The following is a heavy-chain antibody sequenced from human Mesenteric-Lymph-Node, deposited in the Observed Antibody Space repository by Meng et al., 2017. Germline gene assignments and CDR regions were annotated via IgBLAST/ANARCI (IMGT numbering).Heavy chain of an antibody. D-gene: IGHD3-10*01. J-gene: IGHJ5*02. V-gene: IGHV4-30-2*01. CDR2: IYHGVNI. CDR1: GDSITSGDYS. CDR3: VRDTRRGGGWFDP. Sequence: GSGLLRPPQYLSLTFSVPGDSITSGDYSSTWIRQPPGKGLEWIGYIYHGVNIYYTPSLRSRVTISVDKSRNQFSLKLTSVSAADTAVYYCVRDTRRGGGWFDPWGQGTLVTVSS.